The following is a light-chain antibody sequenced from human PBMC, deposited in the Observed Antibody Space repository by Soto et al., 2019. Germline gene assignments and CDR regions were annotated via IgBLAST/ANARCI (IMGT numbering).Light chain of an antibody. J-gene: IGLJ2*01. CDR2: EVT. CDR3: SSYTTSNTQL. CDR1: SSDVGGYDY. V-gene: IGLV2-14*01. Sequence: QSALTQPASVSGSPGQSITISCTGTSSDVGGYDYVSWYQQHPDKAPKLMIYEVTDRPSGVSNRFSGSKSGNTASLTFSGLQTEDEADYYCSSYTTSNTQLFGGGTKLTVL.